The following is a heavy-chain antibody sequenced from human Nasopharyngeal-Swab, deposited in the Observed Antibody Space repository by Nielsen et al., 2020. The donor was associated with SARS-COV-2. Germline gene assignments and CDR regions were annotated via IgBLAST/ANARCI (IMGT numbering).Heavy chain of an antibody. Sequence: GSLRLSCTVSGGSISSGGYYWSWIRQPPGKGLEWIGEINHSGSTNYNPPLKSRVTISVDTSKNQFSLKLSSVTAADTAVYYCARGGSSSWYYYYYGMDVWGQGTTVTVSS. CDR1: GGSISSGGYY. CDR3: ARGGSSSWYYYYYGMDV. CDR2: INHSGST. J-gene: IGHJ6*02. D-gene: IGHD6-13*01. V-gene: IGHV4-39*07.